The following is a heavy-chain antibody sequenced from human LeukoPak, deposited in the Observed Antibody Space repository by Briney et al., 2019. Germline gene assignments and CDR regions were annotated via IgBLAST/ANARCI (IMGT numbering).Heavy chain of an antibody. D-gene: IGHD6-13*01. CDR3: ARRSLAAVDY. Sequence: GGSLRLSCAASGLTFSSHWMHWVRQAPGKGLEWVSSISSSSSYIYYADSVKGRFTISRDNAKNSLYLQMNSLRAEDTAVYYCARRSLAAVDYWGQGTLVTVAS. CDR2: ISSSSSYI. CDR1: GLTFSSHW. V-gene: IGHV3-21*01. J-gene: IGHJ4*02.